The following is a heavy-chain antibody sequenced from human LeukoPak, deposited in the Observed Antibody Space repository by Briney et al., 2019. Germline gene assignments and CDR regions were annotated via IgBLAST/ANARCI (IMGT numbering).Heavy chain of an antibody. CDR3: ARESSSSSSGY. D-gene: IGHD6-6*01. CDR1: GYSISSGYY. J-gene: IGHJ4*02. CDR2: IYHSGST. V-gene: IGHV4-38-2*02. Sequence: SETLSLTCTVSGYSISSGYYWGWIRQPPGKGLKWIGSIYHSGSTYYNPSLKSRVTISVDTSKNQFSLKLSSVTAADTAVYYCARESSSSSSGYWGQGTLVTVSS.